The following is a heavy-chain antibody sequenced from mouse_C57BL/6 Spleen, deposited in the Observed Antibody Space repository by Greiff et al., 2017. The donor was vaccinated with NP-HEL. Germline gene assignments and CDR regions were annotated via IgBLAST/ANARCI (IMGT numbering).Heavy chain of an antibody. CDR2: INPSTGGT. CDR1: GYSFTGYY. CDR3: ARYYYDYEGAMDY. J-gene: IGHJ4*01. V-gene: IGHV1-42*01. Sequence: EVQLKQSGPELVKPGASVKISCKASGYSFTGYYMNWVKQSPEKSLEWIGEINPSTGGTTYNQKFKAKATLTVDKSSSTAYMQLKSLTSEDSAVYYCARYYYDYEGAMDYWGQGTSVTVSS. D-gene: IGHD2-4*01.